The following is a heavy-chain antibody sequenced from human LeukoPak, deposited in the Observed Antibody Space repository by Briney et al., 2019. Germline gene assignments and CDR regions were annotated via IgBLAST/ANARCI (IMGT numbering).Heavy chain of an antibody. CDR3: VREAGYCASVCLKSNWFDP. CDR2: ISNGNT. D-gene: IGHD2-21*02. CDR1: GFPFSNHA. V-gene: IGHV3-23*01. J-gene: IGHJ5*02. Sequence: GGSLRLSCAASGFPFSNHAMSWVRQPPGKGLEWVSAISNGNTYYADSVRGRFPISRDDSKNMVYLQMNSLRDEDTALYYCVREAGYCASVCLKSNWFDPWGQGTLVTVSS.